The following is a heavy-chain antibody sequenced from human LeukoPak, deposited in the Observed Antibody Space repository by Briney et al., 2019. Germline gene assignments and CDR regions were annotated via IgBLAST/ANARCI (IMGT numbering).Heavy chain of an antibody. CDR2: INPNNGGT. D-gene: IGHD1-26*01. V-gene: IGHV1-2*06. Sequence: ASVKVSCKASGYTFNDHDMHWVRQAPGQGLEWMGRINPNNGGTSYAQKFQGRVSMTRDTSISTAYMELSRLTSDVTAVYYCARDWSGSYALWGQGTLVSVSS. J-gene: IGHJ4*02. CDR1: GYTFNDHD. CDR3: ARDWSGSYAL.